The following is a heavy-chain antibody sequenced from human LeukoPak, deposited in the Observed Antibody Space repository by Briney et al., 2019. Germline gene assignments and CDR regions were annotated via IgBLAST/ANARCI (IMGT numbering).Heavy chain of an antibody. Sequence: GASVKVSCKASGYTFTGYYMHWVRQAPGQGLEWMGWINPNSGGTNYAQKFQGRVTMTRDTSISTAYMELSRLRSDDTAVYYCARDLRVVPAAILGVEAFDIWGQGTMVTVSS. CDR1: GYTFTGYY. D-gene: IGHD2-2*02. CDR2: INPNSGGT. CDR3: ARDLRVVPAAILGVEAFDI. J-gene: IGHJ3*02. V-gene: IGHV1-2*02.